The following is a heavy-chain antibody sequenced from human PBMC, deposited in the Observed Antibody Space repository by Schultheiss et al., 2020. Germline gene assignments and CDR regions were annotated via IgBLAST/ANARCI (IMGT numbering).Heavy chain of an antibody. Sequence: SETLSLTCTVSGGSISSSSYYWGWIRQHPGKGLEWIGYIYHSGSTYYNPSLKSRVTISVDRSKNQFSLKLSSVTAADTAVYYCASIVVSGGWFDPWGQGTLVTVSS. CDR2: IYHSGST. CDR3: ASIVVSGGWFDP. V-gene: IGHV4-39*07. CDR1: GGSISSSSYY. D-gene: IGHD2-21*01. J-gene: IGHJ5*02.